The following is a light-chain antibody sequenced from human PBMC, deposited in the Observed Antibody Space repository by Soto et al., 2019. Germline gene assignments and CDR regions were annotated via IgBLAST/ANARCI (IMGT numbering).Light chain of an antibody. CDR3: QQSYRFPKT. CDR1: QGISSC. CDR2: AAS. J-gene: IGKJ1*01. V-gene: IGKV1-12*01. Sequence: DIQMTQSPSSVSASVGDRVTITCRASQGISSCLAWYQQKPGKAPKPLIYAASTLQSGVPSRFSGSESGTEFTLTIISLQPEDCATYYCQQSYRFPKTFGQGTKVEIK.